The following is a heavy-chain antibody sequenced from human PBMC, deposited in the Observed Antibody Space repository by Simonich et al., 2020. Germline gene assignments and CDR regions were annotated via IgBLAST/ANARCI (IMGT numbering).Heavy chain of an antibody. Sequence: QVQLVQSGAEVKKPGASVKVSCKASGYTFTGYYMHWVHQAPGQGLEWMGWSNPNSGGKNYAQKFQGRVTMTRDTSISTAYMELSRLRSDDTAVYYCARDRAARYYYYYYMDVWGKGTTVTVSS. CDR1: GYTFTGYY. CDR2: SNPNSGGK. V-gene: IGHV1-2*02. CDR3: ARDRAARYYYYYYMDV. J-gene: IGHJ6*03. D-gene: IGHD6-6*01.